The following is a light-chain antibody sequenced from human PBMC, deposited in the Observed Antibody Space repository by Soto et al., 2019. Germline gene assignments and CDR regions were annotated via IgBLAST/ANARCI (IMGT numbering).Light chain of an antibody. CDR3: QSYDSSLSGSAV. CDR1: SSNIGAGYD. Sequence: QAVVTQPPSVSGAPGQRVTISCTGSSSNIGAGYDVHWYQQLPGTAPKLLIYGNSNRPSGVPDRFSGSKSGTSASLAITGLQAEDESDYSCQSYDSSLSGSAVFGTGTKLTVL. J-gene: IGLJ1*01. V-gene: IGLV1-40*01. CDR2: GNS.